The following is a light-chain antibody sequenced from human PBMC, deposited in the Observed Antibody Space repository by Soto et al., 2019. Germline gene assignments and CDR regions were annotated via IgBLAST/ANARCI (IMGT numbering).Light chain of an antibody. J-gene: IGLJ1*01. CDR2: DVV. CDR1: GSDVGAYNY. Sequence: QSVLTQPASVSGSPGQSITSSCTGTGSDVGAYNYVSWYQQCPGKAPKLIIYDVVNRPSGVSNRFSGSKSGNTAALIIFGLQAEDEADYCCCSYTSSSTYVFGTGTKVTVL. CDR3: CSYTSSSTYV. V-gene: IGLV2-14*01.